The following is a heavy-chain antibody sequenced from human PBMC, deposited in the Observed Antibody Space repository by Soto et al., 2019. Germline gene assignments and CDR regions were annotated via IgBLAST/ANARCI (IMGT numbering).Heavy chain of an antibody. CDR2: MNPNSGNT. Sequence: GASVKVSCKASGYTFTSYDINWVRQATGQGLEWMGWMNPNSGNTGYAQKFQGRVTMTRNTSISTAYMELSSLRSEDTAVYYCARGNFIITFGGVNNFDYWGQGTLVTVSS. V-gene: IGHV1-8*01. D-gene: IGHD3-16*01. CDR1: GYTFTSYD. J-gene: IGHJ4*02. CDR3: ARGNFIITFGGVNNFDY.